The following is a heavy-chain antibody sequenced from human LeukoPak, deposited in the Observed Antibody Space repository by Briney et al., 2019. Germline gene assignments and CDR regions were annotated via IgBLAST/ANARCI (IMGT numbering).Heavy chain of an antibody. J-gene: IGHJ5*02. D-gene: IGHD3-3*01. Sequence: SETLSLTCTVSGGSISSSSYYWGWIRQPPGKGLEWIGYIYYSGSTYYNPSLKSRVTISVDTSKNQFSLKLSSVTAADTAVYYCARVYERGFDPWGQGTLVTVSS. CDR2: IYYSGST. CDR3: ARVYERGFDP. CDR1: GGSISSSSYY. V-gene: IGHV4-30-4*08.